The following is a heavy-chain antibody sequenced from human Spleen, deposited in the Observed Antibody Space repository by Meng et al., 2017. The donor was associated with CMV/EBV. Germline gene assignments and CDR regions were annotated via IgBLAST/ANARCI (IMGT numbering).Heavy chain of an antibody. Sequence: GGSLRLSCAASGFTFSSYSMNWVRQAPGKGLEWVSSISSSSSYIYYADSVKGRFTISRDNAKNSLYLQMNSLRAEDTAVYYCARDQIVVVPAAKYYYGLDVWGQGTTVTVSS. J-gene: IGHJ6*02. CDR2: ISSSSSYI. V-gene: IGHV3-21*01. D-gene: IGHD2-2*01. CDR3: ARDQIVVVPAAKYYYGLDV. CDR1: GFTFSSYS.